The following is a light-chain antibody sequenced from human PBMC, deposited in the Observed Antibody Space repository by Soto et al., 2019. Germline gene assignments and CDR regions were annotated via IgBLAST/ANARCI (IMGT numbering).Light chain of an antibody. Sequence: DIVMTQSPDSLAVSLGERATINCKSSQSVLFSANNKNYLAWYQQKAGQPPNLFIYWASTRQAGVPDRFSGSGSGTDFTLTISSLQAEDVAVYYCQQYYSAPFTFGPGTKVEI. J-gene: IGKJ3*01. CDR1: QSVLFSANNKNY. CDR3: QQYYSAPFT. CDR2: WAS. V-gene: IGKV4-1*01.